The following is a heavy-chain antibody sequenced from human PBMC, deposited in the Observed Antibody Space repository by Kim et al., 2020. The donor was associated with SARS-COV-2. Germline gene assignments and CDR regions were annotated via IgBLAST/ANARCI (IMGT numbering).Heavy chain of an antibody. J-gene: IGHJ6*02. CDR1: GGSVSSNSAA. Sequence: SQTLSLTCAISGGSVSSNSAAWNWIRQSPSRGLEWLGRTYYRSKWYNDYAVSVKSRITINPDTSKNQFSLQLNSVTPEDTAVYYCARVSITMVRGVIIRHGMDVWGQGTTVTVSS. CDR3: ARVSITMVRGVIIRHGMDV. D-gene: IGHD3-10*01. V-gene: IGHV6-1*01. CDR2: TYYRSKWYN.